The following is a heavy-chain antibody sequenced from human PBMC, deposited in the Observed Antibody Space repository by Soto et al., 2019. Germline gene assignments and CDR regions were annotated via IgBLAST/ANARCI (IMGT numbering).Heavy chain of an antibody. CDR3: AKDRRGYCSGGSCLNWFDP. Sequence: EVQLLESGGGLVQPGGSLRLSCAASGFTFSSYAMSWVRQAPGKGLEWVSAISGSGGSTYYADSVKGRFTISRDNSKNTLYLQMNSLRAEDTAVYYCAKDRRGYCSGGSCLNWFDPWGQGTLVTVSS. J-gene: IGHJ5*02. CDR2: ISGSGGST. V-gene: IGHV3-23*01. CDR1: GFTFSSYA. D-gene: IGHD2-15*01.